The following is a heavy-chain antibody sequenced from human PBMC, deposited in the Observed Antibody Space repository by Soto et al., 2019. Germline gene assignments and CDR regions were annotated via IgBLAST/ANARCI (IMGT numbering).Heavy chain of an antibody. CDR2: IIPILGIA. CDR3: ARDYGSSYHYYYMDV. V-gene: IGHV1-69*04. J-gene: IGHJ6*03. Sequence: SLKVSCKASGGTFSSYTISWVRQAPGQGLEWMGRIIPILGIANYAQKFQGRVTITADKSTSTAYMELSSLRSEDTAVYYCARDYGSSYHYYYMDVWGKGTTVTVSS. D-gene: IGHD6-13*01. CDR1: GGTFSSYT.